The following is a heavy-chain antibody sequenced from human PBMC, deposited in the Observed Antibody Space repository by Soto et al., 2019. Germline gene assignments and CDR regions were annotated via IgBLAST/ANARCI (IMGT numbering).Heavy chain of an antibody. J-gene: IGHJ6*02. CDR2: ISGSGGTT. CDR3: AKDRGTSIDVLRSFHYYGMDV. Sequence: EVQLLESGGGLGQPGGSLRLSCAASGFTFSSYAMTWVRQAPGQGLEWVASISGSGGTTNYADSVKGRFTISRDNSKNTAYLQMNSLRAEDTAVYYCAKDRGTSIDVLRSFHYYGMDVWGQGTTVTVSS. CDR1: GFTFSSYA. V-gene: IGHV3-23*01. D-gene: IGHD2-2*01.